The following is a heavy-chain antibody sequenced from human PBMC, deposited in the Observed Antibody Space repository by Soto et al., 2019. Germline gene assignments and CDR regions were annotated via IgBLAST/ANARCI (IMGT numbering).Heavy chain of an antibody. V-gene: IGHV3-30*18. CDR2: ISYDGSNK. CDR1: LFTFNSYG. CDR3: AKEGSSSWYPYYYYGMDV. D-gene: IGHD6-13*01. Sequence: SLSLSCASHLFTFNSYGMYWLNKAPGKGLEWVAVISYDGSNKYYADSVKGRFTISRDNSKNTLYLQMNSLRAEDTAVYYCAKEGSSSWYPYYYYGMDVWGQGT. J-gene: IGHJ6*02.